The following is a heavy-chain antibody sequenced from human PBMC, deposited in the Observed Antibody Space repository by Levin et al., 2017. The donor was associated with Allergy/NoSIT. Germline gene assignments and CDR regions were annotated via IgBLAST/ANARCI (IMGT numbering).Heavy chain of an antibody. CDR2: INPNSGVT. Sequence: PTASVKVSCKASGYTFTGYYIHWVRQAPGQGLEWMGWINPNSGVTKYVQKFQGRVTMTRDTSISTAYMELTRLTPADMAVYFCARSRGVAGTESLGYWGQGTLVTVSS. V-gene: IGHV1-2*02. CDR1: GYTFTGYY. D-gene: IGHD6-19*01. CDR3: ARSRGVAGTESLGY. J-gene: IGHJ4*02.